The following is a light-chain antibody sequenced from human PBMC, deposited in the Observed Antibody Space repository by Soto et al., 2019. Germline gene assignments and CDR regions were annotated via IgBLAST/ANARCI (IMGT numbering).Light chain of an antibody. CDR2: DVS. Sequence: QSVLTQPASVSGSPGQSITISCTGTSCDVGGYNYVSWYQQHPGKAPKLMIYDVSNRPSGVSNRFSGSKSGNTASLTISGLQAEDEADYYCSSYTSSSTVFGTGTKVTLL. CDR1: SCDVGGYNY. CDR3: SSYTSSSTV. J-gene: IGLJ1*01. V-gene: IGLV2-14*01.